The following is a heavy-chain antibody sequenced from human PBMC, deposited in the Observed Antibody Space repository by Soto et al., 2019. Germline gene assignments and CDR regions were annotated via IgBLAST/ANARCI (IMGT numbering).Heavy chain of an antibody. D-gene: IGHD2-21*02. J-gene: IGHJ6*02. Sequence: QVQLVESGGGVVQPGRSLRLSCAASGFTFSSYGMHWVRQAPGKGLEWVAVISYDENNKYYADSVKGRFTISRDNSKNTLYLQMNSLRAEDTAVYYCARTVVTHYYYYGMDVWGQGTTVTVSS. CDR2: ISYDENNK. CDR3: ARTVVTHYYYYGMDV. V-gene: IGHV3-30*03. CDR1: GFTFSSYG.